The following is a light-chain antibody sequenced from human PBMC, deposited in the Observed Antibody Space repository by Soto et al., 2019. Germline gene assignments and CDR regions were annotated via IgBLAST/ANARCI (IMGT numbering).Light chain of an antibody. CDR1: QSVSSY. V-gene: IGKV3-15*01. CDR2: GAS. Sequence: EMVLTQSPATLSVSPGERATLSCRASQSVSSYLAWYQQKPGQSPRLLIYGASTRATGIPARFSGSGSGTEFTLTISSLQSEDFAVYYCQQYINLWTFGQGTKVDIK. CDR3: QQYINLWT. J-gene: IGKJ1*01.